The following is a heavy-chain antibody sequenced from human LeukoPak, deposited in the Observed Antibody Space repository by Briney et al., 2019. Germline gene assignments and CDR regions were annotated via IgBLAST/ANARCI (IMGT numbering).Heavy chain of an antibody. V-gene: IGHV1-58*02. D-gene: IGHD6-19*01. CDR1: GFTFTSSA. CDR2: IVVGSGNT. Sequence: SVKVSCKASGFTFTSSAMQWVRQARGQRLEWIGWIVVGSGNTNYAQKFQERVTITRDMSTSTAYMELSSLRSKDTAVYYCAAQGYSSGWSDAFDIWGQGTMVTVSS. CDR3: AAQGYSSGWSDAFDI. J-gene: IGHJ3*02.